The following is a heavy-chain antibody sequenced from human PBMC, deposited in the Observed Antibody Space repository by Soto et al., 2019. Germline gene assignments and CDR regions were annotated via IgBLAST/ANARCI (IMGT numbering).Heavy chain of an antibody. V-gene: IGHV1-3*01. CDR2: INAGNGNT. J-gene: IGHJ6*02. D-gene: IGHD1-7*01. CDR1: GYTFTSYA. CDR3: AREELPIYYYGMDV. Sequence: GASVKVSCKSSGYTFTSYAVHWVRQAPGQRLEWMAWINAGNGNTKYSQKFQGRVTITRDTSASTAYLELSSLRSDDTAVYYCAREELPIYYYGMDVWGQGTTVTVSS.